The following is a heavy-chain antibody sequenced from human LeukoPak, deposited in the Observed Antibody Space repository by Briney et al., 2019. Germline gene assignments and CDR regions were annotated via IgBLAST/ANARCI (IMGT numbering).Heavy chain of an antibody. CDR1: GFTFSSYG. Sequence: GGSLRLSCAASGFTFSSYGMHWVRQAPGKGLEWVAVISYDGSNKYYADSVKGRFTISRDNSKNSLYLQMNSLRAEDTAVFYCATNPTNGWNYAFDIWGQGTMVTVSS. CDR2: ISYDGSNK. CDR3: ATNPTNGWNYAFDI. V-gene: IGHV3-30*03. J-gene: IGHJ3*02. D-gene: IGHD1-1*01.